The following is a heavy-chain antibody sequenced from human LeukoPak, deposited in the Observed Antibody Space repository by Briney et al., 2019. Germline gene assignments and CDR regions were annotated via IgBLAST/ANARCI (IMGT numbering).Heavy chain of an antibody. V-gene: IGHV3-48*03. CDR3: ARDAYTYGMVFDY. D-gene: IGHD5-18*01. CDR2: ISNNGGTI. Sequence: GGSLRLSCAASGFTFSGYEMNWVRQAPGKGLEWVSYISNNGGTISYADSVKGRFTTSRDNAKNSLFLQMNSLRAEDTAVYYCARDAYTYGMVFDYWGQGTLVTVSS. CDR1: GFTFSGYE. J-gene: IGHJ4*02.